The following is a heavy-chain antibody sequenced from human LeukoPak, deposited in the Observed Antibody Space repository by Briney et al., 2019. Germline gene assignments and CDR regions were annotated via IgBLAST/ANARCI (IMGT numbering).Heavy chain of an antibody. J-gene: IGHJ4*02. CDR2: IYYSGST. CDR3: ARGLTMVRGVMGGYFDY. V-gene: IGHV4-59*08. Sequence: SETLSLTCTVSGGSISSYYWSWIRQPPGKGLEWIGYIYYSGSTNYNPSLKSRVTISVDTSKNQFSLKLSSVTAADTAVYYCARGLTMVRGVMGGYFDYWGQGTLVTVSS. D-gene: IGHD3-10*01. CDR1: GGSISSYY.